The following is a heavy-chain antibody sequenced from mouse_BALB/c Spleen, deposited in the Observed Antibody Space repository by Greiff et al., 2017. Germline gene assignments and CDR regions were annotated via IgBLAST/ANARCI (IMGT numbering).Heavy chain of an antibody. J-gene: IGHJ4*01. D-gene: IGHD1-1*02. CDR3: TIGGGNYAMDY. V-gene: IGHV1S22*01. Sequence: LQQPGSELVRPGASVKLSCKASGYTFTSYWMHWVKQRPGQGLEWIGNIYPGSGSTNYDEKFKSKATLTVDTSSSTAYMQLSSLTSEDSAVYYCTIGGGNYAMDYWGQGTSVTVSS. CDR1: GYTFTSYW. CDR2: IYPGSGST.